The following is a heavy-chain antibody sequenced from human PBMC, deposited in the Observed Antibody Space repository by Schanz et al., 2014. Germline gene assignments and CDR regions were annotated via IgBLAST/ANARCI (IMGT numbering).Heavy chain of an antibody. Sequence: QVHLVQSGAEMKKPGASVKVSCKASGYTFTGYYMHWVRQAPGQGLEWMGWISAYTNNTNYAQKVQGRVTMTTDTSTGTAYMELRSLRSDDTAVYYCARDRRRYCSTASCLHDNWFDPWGQGTLVTVSS. V-gene: IGHV1-18*04. CDR3: ARDRRRYCSTASCLHDNWFDP. CDR2: ISAYTNNT. J-gene: IGHJ5*02. D-gene: IGHD2-2*01. CDR1: GYTFTGYY.